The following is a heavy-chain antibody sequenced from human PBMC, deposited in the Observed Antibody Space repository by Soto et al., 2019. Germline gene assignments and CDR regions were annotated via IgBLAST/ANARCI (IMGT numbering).Heavy chain of an antibody. CDR1: GGSISSGGYS. CDR3: ARELFGRSVWFDP. J-gene: IGHJ5*02. Sequence: SETLSLTCAVSGGSISSGGYSWSWIRQPPGKGLEWIGYIYHSGSTYYNPSLKSRVTISVDTSKNQFSLKLSSVTAADTAVYYCARELFGRSVWFDPWGQGTLVTVSS. D-gene: IGHD3-10*01. CDR2: IYHSGST. V-gene: IGHV4-30-2*01.